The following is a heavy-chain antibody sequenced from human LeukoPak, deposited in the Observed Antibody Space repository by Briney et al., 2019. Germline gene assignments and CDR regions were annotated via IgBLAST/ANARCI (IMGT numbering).Heavy chain of an antibody. CDR3: ASEVSSGWYEIDY. Sequence: SETLSLTCTVSGGSISSGSYYWSWIRQPAGKGLEWIGRIYTSGSTNYNPSLKSRVTISVDTSKNQFSLKLSSVTAADTAVYYCASEVSSGWYEIDYWGQGTLVTVSS. CDR1: GGSISSGSYY. D-gene: IGHD6-19*01. V-gene: IGHV4-61*02. CDR2: IYTSGST. J-gene: IGHJ4*02.